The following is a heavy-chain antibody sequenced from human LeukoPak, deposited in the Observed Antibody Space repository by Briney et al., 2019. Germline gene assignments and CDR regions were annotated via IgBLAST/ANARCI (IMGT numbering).Heavy chain of an antibody. CDR3: ARDLLYGDYVGAYFDY. Sequence: GGSLRLSCAASGFTFRSYWMTWVRQAPGKGLEWVANIKQDGSEKHYVDSVKGRFTISRDNTKNSLYLQLNSLRAEDTAVYYCARDLLYGDYVGAYFDYWGQGALVTVSS. J-gene: IGHJ4*02. D-gene: IGHD4-17*01. CDR1: GFTFRSYW. V-gene: IGHV3-7*01. CDR2: IKQDGSEK.